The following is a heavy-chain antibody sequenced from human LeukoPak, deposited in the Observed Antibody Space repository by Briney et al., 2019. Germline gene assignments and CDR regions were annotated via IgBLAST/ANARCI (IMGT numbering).Heavy chain of an antibody. CDR2: IYYSGTT. Sequence: SETLSLTCTVSGGSVSNTGYYWGWIRQPPGKGLEWIGTIYYSGTTYYNPSHKNPVTISVDTSKNYFSLKMSSVTAADTAVYYCARVEIGSPEWALDYWGQGTLVTVSS. J-gene: IGHJ4*02. CDR1: GGSVSNTGYY. CDR3: ARVEIGSPEWALDY. V-gene: IGHV4-39*07. D-gene: IGHD2-8*01.